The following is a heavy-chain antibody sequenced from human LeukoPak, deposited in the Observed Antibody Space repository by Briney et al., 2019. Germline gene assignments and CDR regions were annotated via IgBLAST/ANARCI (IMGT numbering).Heavy chain of an antibody. CDR3: ARFGSGWWYNDY. CDR1: GGSLSGYY. J-gene: IGHJ4*02. V-gene: IGHV4-34*01. CDR2: INHSGST. D-gene: IGHD6-19*01. Sequence: SETLSLTCGVYGGSLSGYYWSWLRQPPGKGLEWIGEINHSGSTNYNSSLKSRVTISVDTSKNQFSLKLSSVTAADTAVYYCARFGSGWWYNDYWGQGTLVTVSS.